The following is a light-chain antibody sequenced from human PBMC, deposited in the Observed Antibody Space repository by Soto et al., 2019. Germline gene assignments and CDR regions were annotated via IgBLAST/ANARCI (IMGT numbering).Light chain of an antibody. V-gene: IGKV3-11*01. CDR1: QSVNSF. CDR2: DTS. J-gene: IGKJ4*01. CDR3: QQRAKWPLT. Sequence: EIVLTQSPVTLSLSPGERATLSCRASQSVNSFLAWYQQKPGQAPRLLIYDTSKRATGIPASFSGSGSGTDFTLTISSLEPEDFAIYYCQQRAKWPLTFGGGTKVEIK.